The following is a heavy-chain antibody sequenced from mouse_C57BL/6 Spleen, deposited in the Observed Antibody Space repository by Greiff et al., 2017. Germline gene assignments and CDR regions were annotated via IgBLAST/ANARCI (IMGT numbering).Heavy chain of an antibody. CDR2: INPYNGGT. D-gene: IGHD3-2*02. V-gene: IGHV1-19*01. J-gene: IGHJ4*01. CDR3: EREETAQATYYAMDY. Sequence: VQLQQSGPVLVKPGASVKMSCKASGYTFTDYYMNWVKQSHGKSLEWIGVINPYNGGTSYNQKFKGKATLTVDKSSSTAYMELNSLTSEDSAVYYGEREETAQATYYAMDYWGQGTSVTVSS. CDR1: GYTFTDYY.